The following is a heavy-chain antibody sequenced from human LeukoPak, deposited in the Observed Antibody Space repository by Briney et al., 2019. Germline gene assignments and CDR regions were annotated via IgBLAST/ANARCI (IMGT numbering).Heavy chain of an antibody. CDR1: GFTFSSYG. D-gene: IGHD6-13*01. V-gene: IGHV3-30*18. Sequence: GGSLRLSCAASGFTFSSYGMHWVRQAPGKGLEWVAVISYDGSNKYYADSVKGRFAISRDNSKNTLYLQMNSPRAEDTAVYYCAKDLTRIAAAGTSDYWGQGTLVTVSS. CDR3: AKDLTRIAAAGTSDY. CDR2: ISYDGSNK. J-gene: IGHJ4*02.